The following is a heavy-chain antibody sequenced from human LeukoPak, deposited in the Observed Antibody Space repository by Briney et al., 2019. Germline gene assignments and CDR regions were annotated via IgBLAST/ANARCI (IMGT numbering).Heavy chain of an antibody. CDR2: IYYSGST. CDR1: GGSISSYY. J-gene: IGHJ4*02. V-gene: IGHV4-59*01. CDR3: ARDRLGGTAQDY. Sequence: SETLSLTCTVSGGSISSYYWSWIRQPPGKGLEWIGDIYYSGSTNYNPSLKSRVTISVDTSKNQFSLKLSSVTAADTAVYYCARDRLGGTAQDYWGQGNLVTVSS. D-gene: IGHD3-16*01.